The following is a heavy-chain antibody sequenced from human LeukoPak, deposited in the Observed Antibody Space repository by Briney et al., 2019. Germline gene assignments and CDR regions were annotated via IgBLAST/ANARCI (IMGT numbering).Heavy chain of an antibody. CDR2: IFHSGST. J-gene: IGHJ4*02. V-gene: IGHV4-59*08. Sequence: PSETLSLTCTVPGGSISIYYWTWLRHPPGKGLEWIGYIFHSGSTKYNPSLQSRVTISVDTSKNRFSLKLSSVTAADTAVYYCARHSPTYYDFDYWGQGTLVTVSS. CDR1: GGSISIYY. CDR3: ARHSPTYYDFDY. D-gene: IGHD3-10*01.